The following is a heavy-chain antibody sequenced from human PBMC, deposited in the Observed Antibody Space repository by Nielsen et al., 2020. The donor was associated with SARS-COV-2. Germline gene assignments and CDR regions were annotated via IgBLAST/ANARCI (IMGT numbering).Heavy chain of an antibody. CDR1: GYTFTSYG. Sequence: ASVKVSCKASGYTFTSYGISWVRQAPGQGLEWMGWISAYNGNTNYAQKLQGRVTMTTDTSTGTAYMELRSLRSDDTAVYYCARVQNYDFWSGYPYYYYGMDVWGQGTTVTVSS. CDR3: ARVQNYDFWSGYPYYYYGMDV. V-gene: IGHV1-18*01. CDR2: ISAYNGNT. D-gene: IGHD3-3*01. J-gene: IGHJ6*02.